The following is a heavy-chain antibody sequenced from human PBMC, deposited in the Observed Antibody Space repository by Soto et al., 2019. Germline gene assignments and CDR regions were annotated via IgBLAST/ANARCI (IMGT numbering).Heavy chain of an antibody. V-gene: IGHV4-30-4*01. CDR3: ARHSPDFDWLSQFDY. CDR1: GGSISSGDYY. CDR2: IYYSGST. Sequence: PSETLSLTCTVSGGSISSGDYYWSWIRPPPGKGLEWIGSIYYSGSTYYNPSLKSRVTISVDTSKNQLSLKLSSVTAADTAVYYCARHSPDFDWLSQFDYWGQGTLVTVSS. J-gene: IGHJ4*02. D-gene: IGHD3-9*01.